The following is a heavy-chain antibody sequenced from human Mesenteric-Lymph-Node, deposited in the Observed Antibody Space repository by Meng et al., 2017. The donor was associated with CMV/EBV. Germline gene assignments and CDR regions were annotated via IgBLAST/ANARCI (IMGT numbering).Heavy chain of an antibody. Sequence: GESLKISCAASGFTFSSYWMTWVRQAPGKGLEWVSVIFSDGSTYYADSVKGRFTISRDSFKNTLYLQMNSLRVEDTALYYCAREPDYGEGFDPWGQGTLVTVSS. J-gene: IGHJ5*02. CDR2: IFSDGST. D-gene: IGHD4-17*01. CDR1: GFTFSSYW. V-gene: IGHV3-53*01. CDR3: AREPDYGEGFDP.